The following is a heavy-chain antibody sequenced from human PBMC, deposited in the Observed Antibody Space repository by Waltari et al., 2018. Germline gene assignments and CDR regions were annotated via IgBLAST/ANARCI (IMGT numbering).Heavy chain of an antibody. Sequence: HVQLQESGPGLVMPSETLSLTCIVSGAFPADDHWTWIRQAPGKGLEWIAYLRNSGGTKCTPSLESRVTVSAVTSKKQFSLRLTAVTAADTAIYYCARRPKKYYDSLGWGFFDQWGQGILVTVSS. CDR2: LRNSGGT. V-gene: IGHV4-59*08. CDR1: GAFPADDH. CDR3: ARRPKKYYDSLGWGFFDQ. J-gene: IGHJ4*02. D-gene: IGHD3-22*01.